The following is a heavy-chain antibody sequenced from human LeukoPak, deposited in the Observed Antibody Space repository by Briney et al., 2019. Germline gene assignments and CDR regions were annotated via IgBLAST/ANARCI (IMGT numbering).Heavy chain of an antibody. CDR1: GFTFSSYG. D-gene: IGHD6-19*01. CDR3: ARVQGGSGWSNDAFDI. J-gene: IGHJ3*02. V-gene: IGHV3-33*01. CDR2: IWYDGSNK. Sequence: GGSLRLSCAASGFTFSSYGMHWVRQAPGKGLEWVAVIWYDGSNKYYADSVKGRFTISRDNSKNTLYLQMNSLRAEDTAVYYCARVQGGSGWSNDAFDIWGQGPMVTVSS.